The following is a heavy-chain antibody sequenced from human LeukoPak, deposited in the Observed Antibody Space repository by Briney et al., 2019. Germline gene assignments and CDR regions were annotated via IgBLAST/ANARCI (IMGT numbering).Heavy chain of an antibody. CDR2: LNPSSGGT. J-gene: IGHJ4*02. Sequence: EASVTVSFKGCPSSFNDYFIHWVGQAPGRGGEGMGWLNPSSGGTKSSQKLQGRVTMSTETDISAAFLELTSLRPDDTAVYYCARGSSYQSYYDFWTGFRVIDLWGQGSLVIVSS. V-gene: IGHV1-2*02. CDR3: ARGSSYQSYYDFWTGFRVIDL. CDR1: PSSFNDYF. D-gene: IGHD3-3*01.